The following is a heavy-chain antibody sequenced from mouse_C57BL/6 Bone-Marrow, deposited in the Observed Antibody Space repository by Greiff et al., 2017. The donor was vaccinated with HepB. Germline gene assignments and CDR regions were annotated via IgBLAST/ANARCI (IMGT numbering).Heavy chain of an antibody. Sequence: VHLVESGAELARPGASVKMSCKASGYTFTSYTMHWVKQRPGQGLEWIGYINPSSGYTKYNQKFKDKATLTADKSSSTAYMQLSSLTSEDSAVYYCVLYYFDYWGQGTTLTVSS. CDR2: INPSSGYT. J-gene: IGHJ2*01. CDR3: VLYYFDY. V-gene: IGHV1-4*01. CDR1: GYTFTSYT.